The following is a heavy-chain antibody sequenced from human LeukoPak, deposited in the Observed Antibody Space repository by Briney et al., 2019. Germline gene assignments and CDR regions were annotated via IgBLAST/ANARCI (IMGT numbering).Heavy chain of an antibody. Sequence: PGGSLRLSCAASGFTFSNFAMNWVRQAPGKGLEWVSSISSGTSYIYYADSVRGRFTISRNNAKNSLYLQMNSLRAEDTAVYYCASAARPIEYWGQGTLVTVSS. CDR1: GFTFSNFA. CDR2: ISSGTSYI. CDR3: ASAARPIEY. D-gene: IGHD6-6*01. V-gene: IGHV3-21*01. J-gene: IGHJ4*02.